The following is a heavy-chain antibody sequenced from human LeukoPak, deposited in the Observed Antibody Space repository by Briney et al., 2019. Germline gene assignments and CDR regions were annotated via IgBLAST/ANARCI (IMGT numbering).Heavy chain of an antibody. CDR1: GFTFSSYW. V-gene: IGHV3-74*01. Sequence: GGSLRLSCAASGFTFSSYWMHWDRQAPGKGLVWVSRINSDGSSTSYADSVKGRFTISRDNAKNTLYLQMNSLRAEDTAVYYCARVGSSGIVVVPAAIETFYGMDVWGQGTTVTVSS. CDR3: ARVGSSGIVVVPAAIETFYGMDV. CDR2: INSDGSST. J-gene: IGHJ6*02. D-gene: IGHD2-2*01.